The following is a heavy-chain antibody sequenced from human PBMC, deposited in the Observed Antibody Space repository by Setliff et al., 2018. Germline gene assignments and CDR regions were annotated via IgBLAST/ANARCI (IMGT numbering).Heavy chain of an antibody. D-gene: IGHD1-1*01. CDR3: ARTGTYRYFDY. Sequence: SETLSLTCTVSGASINNHYWAWIRQPPGKGLEWIGRIYSGGTTYYNSSLKSRVTISVDTSKSQFSLRLNSVTAADTAVYYCARTGTYRYFDYWGRGTLVTVS. CDR1: GASINNHY. J-gene: IGHJ4*02. V-gene: IGHV4-39*01. CDR2: IYSGGTT.